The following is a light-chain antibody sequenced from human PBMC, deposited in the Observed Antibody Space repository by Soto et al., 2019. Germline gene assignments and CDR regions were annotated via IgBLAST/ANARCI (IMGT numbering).Light chain of an antibody. CDR3: QQRSKWPVT. J-gene: IGKJ3*01. CDR1: QSIGST. CDR2: DAS. V-gene: IGKV3-11*01. Sequence: EIVLTQSPDTLSLSPGERAIFSCGTSQSIGSTLAWYQHKPGQAPRLLIYDASKRATGIPARFSGSGSGTDFTLTISSLEPEDFAVYFCQQRSKWPVTFGPGTTVDIK.